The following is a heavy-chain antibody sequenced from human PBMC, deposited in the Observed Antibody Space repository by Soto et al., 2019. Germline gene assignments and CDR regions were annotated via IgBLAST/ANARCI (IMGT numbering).Heavy chain of an antibody. CDR1: GFTFSSYS. Sequence: SLRLSCACTGFTFSSYSMNWVRQAPGKGLEWVSCVSSSSSYIFYADSVKGRFTISRDNAKDSLHLQMNSLRAEDTAVYYCARGGGYYDTSGYNRDAFDMWGQGTMVTVSS. V-gene: IGHV3-21*01. CDR2: VSSSSSYI. CDR3: ARGGGYYDTSGYNRDAFDM. J-gene: IGHJ3*02. D-gene: IGHD3-22*01.